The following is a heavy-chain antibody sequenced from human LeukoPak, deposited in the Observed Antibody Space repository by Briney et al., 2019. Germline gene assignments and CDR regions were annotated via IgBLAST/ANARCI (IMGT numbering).Heavy chain of an antibody. CDR2: ISGSGINT. CDR1: GLTFSSYT. Sequence: PGGSLRLSCAASGLTFSSYTMSWVRQAPGKGLEWVSRISGSGINTDYADSVKGRFTISRDNSKNTVYLQMDSLRAEDTALYYCAKRVVVGATSPYSDFQDWGQGTLVTVSS. J-gene: IGHJ1*01. V-gene: IGHV3-23*01. CDR3: AKRVVVGATSPYSDFQD. D-gene: IGHD1-26*01.